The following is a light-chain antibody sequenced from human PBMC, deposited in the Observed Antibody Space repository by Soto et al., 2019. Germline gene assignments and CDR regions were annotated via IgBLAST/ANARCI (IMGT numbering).Light chain of an antibody. CDR2: EVN. Sequence: QSALTQPPSASGSPGQSVTISCTGTSNDVGGFEFVSWYQRHPGKAPKLIIYEVNKRPSGVPDRFSGSKSHFTASLTVSGLQVEDEADYYCSSYAGRDLFRVFGGGTKLTVL. CDR1: SNDVGGFEF. CDR3: SSYAGRDLFRV. J-gene: IGLJ3*02. V-gene: IGLV2-8*01.